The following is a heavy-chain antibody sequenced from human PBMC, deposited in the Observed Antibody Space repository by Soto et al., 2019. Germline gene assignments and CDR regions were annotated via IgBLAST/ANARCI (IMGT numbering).Heavy chain of an antibody. Sequence: GGSLRLSCVGSGFNFVSYALSWVRQAPGRGLEWISGISGSGSPTDYADSVKGRFSISRDNSKNILYLQMSGLRAEDTAVYYCTKMAAWGNYYSNFDYWGQGTQVTVSS. CDR1: GFNFVSYA. V-gene: IGHV3-23*01. CDR2: ISGSGSPT. J-gene: IGHJ4*02. CDR3: TKMAAWGNYYSNFDY. D-gene: IGHD3-16*01.